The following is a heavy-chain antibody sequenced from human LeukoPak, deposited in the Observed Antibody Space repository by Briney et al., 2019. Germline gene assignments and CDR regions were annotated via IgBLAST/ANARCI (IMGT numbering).Heavy chain of an antibody. J-gene: IGHJ3*02. Sequence: PSETLSLTCAVYGGSFSGYYWSWIRQPPGKGLEWVGEINHSGSTNYNPSLKSRVTISVDTSKNQFSLKLSPVTAADTAVYYCARDRDYGGNFYAFDIWGQGTMVTVSS. V-gene: IGHV4-34*01. CDR1: GGSFSGYY. CDR2: INHSGST. CDR3: ARDRDYGGNFYAFDI. D-gene: IGHD4-23*01.